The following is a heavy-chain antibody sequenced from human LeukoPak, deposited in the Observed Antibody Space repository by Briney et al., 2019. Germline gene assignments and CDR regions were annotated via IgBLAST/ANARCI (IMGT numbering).Heavy chain of an antibody. J-gene: IGHJ4*02. CDR3: ARVGYYYGSGNYMYYFDY. Sequence: LRLSCAASGFTVSSNYMSWIRQPPGKGLEWIGYIYYSGITYYNPSLKSRVTISVDTSKNQFSLRLSSVTAADTAVYYCARVGYYYGSGNYMYYFDYWGQGTLVTVSS. V-gene: IGHV4-30-4*01. CDR1: GFTVSSNY. D-gene: IGHD3-10*01. CDR2: IYYSGIT.